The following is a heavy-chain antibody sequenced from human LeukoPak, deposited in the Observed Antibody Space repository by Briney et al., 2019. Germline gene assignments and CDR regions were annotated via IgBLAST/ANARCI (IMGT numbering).Heavy chain of an antibody. Sequence: GGSLRLSCAASGFTFSDAWMSWVRQAPGKGLEWVSSISSSSSYIYYADSVKGRFTISRDNAKNSLYLQMNSLRAEDTAVYYCAREIAATSDAFDIWGQGTMVTVSS. J-gene: IGHJ3*02. D-gene: IGHD6-6*01. CDR1: GFTFSDAW. CDR2: ISSSSSYI. V-gene: IGHV3-21*01. CDR3: AREIAATSDAFDI.